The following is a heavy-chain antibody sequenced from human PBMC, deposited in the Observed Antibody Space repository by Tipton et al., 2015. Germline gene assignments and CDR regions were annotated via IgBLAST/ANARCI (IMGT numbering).Heavy chain of an antibody. J-gene: IGHJ5*02. Sequence: QLVQSGAEVKKPGESLNISCKGSGYIFTRNWIGWVRQKPGKGLEWMGMIYPGDSDIRFSPSFQGQVTISADKSISTAYLQWSSLKASDTAMYYCARAIDYGDPRWFDPWGQGTLVTVSS. CDR1: GYIFTRNW. CDR3: ARAIDYGDPRWFDP. V-gene: IGHV5-51*01. CDR2: IYPGDSDI. D-gene: IGHD4-17*01.